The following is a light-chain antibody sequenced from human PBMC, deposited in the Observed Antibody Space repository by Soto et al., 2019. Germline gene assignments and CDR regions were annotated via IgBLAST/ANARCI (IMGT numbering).Light chain of an antibody. CDR3: TSYTSSTTVI. CDR1: SSDLGDYNY. Sequence: QSALTQPASMSGSPGQSITISCTGTSSDLGDYNYVSWYQQHPGKAPKLMIFEVTNRPSGASSRFSGSKSGNTASLTISGLQAEDEAHYYCTSYTSSTTVIFGGGTKVTVL. CDR2: EVT. V-gene: IGLV2-14*01. J-gene: IGLJ2*01.